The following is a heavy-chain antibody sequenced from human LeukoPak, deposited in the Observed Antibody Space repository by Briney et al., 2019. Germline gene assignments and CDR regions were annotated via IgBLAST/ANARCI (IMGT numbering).Heavy chain of an antibody. CDR1: GGSFSGYY. V-gene: IGHV4-34*01. CDR2: INHSGST. CDR3: ARGTRSGSYRHFDY. Sequence: SETLSLTCAVYGGSFSGYYWSWTRQPPGKGLEWIGEINHSGSTNYNPSLKSRVTISVDTSKNQFSLKLSSVTAADTAVYYCARGTRSGSYRHFDYWGQGTLVTVSS. D-gene: IGHD1-26*01. J-gene: IGHJ4*02.